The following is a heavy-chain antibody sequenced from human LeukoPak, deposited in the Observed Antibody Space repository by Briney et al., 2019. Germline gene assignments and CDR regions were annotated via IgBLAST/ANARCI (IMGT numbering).Heavy chain of an antibody. CDR1: GFTFSSYW. D-gene: IGHD2-2*01. Sequence: PGGSLRLSCAASGFTFSSYWMHWVRQAPGKGLEWVSYISSSGSTIYYADSVKGRFTISRDNAKNSLYLQMNSLRAEDTAVYYCARGELGYCSSTSCYEGDAFDIWGQGTMVTVSS. CDR3: ARGELGYCSSTSCYEGDAFDI. V-gene: IGHV3-48*04. CDR2: ISSSGSTI. J-gene: IGHJ3*02.